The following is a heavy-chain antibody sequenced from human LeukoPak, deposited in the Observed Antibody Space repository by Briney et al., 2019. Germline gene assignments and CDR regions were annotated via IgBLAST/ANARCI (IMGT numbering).Heavy chain of an antibody. D-gene: IGHD6-6*01. V-gene: IGHV4-34*01. CDR3: ARAAVGSSSYYYYYYYMDV. Sequence: SVTLSLTCAVYGGSFSGYYWSWIRQPPGKGLEWIGEINHSGSTNYNPSLKSRVTISVDTSKNQFSLKLSSVTAADTAAYYCARAAVGSSSYYYYYYYMDVWGKGTTVTVSS. CDR2: INHSGST. J-gene: IGHJ6*03. CDR1: GGSFSGYY.